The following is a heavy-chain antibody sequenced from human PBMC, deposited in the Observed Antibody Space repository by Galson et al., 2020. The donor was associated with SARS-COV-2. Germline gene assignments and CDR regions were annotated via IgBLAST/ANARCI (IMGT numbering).Heavy chain of an antibody. CDR3: AREGDFRGWFES. D-gene: IGHD2-21*02. CDR1: AVSITTHC. Sequence: SETLSLTCSVSAVSITTHCWTWVRQSPGRGLEWIGHICRSDNTYFYNPSLESRLTLAVDTYRRQISLELTSVTAADTAVYFCAREGDFRGWFESWGQGTLVTVSS. J-gene: IGHJ5*01. V-gene: IGHV4-59*11. CDR2: ICRSDNTY.